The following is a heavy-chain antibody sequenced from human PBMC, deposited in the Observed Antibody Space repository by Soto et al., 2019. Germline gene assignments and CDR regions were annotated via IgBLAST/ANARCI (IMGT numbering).Heavy chain of an antibody. CDR1: GFTFSNAW. V-gene: IGHV3-15*01. CDR2: IKSKTDGGTT. J-gene: IGHJ3*02. D-gene: IGHD2-2*01. CDR3: TTDPGDCSSTSCLWGSGSYYHAFDI. Sequence: GESLKISCAASGFTFSNAWMSWVRQAPGKGLEWVGRIKSKTDGGTTDYAAPVKGRFTISRDDSKNTLYLQMNSLKTEDTAVYYCTTDPGDCSSTSCLWGSGSYYHAFDIWGQGTMVTVSS.